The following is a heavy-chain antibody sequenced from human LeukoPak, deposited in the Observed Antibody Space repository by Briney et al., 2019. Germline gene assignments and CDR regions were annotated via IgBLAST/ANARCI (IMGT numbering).Heavy chain of an antibody. CDR2: IDPNSGAT. D-gene: IGHD3-10*01. J-gene: IGHJ4*02. CDR1: GYTFPYY. Sequence: ASVKVSCKPCGYTFPYYIHWARQAPGQGLEWMGWIDPNSGATISAHTFQGRVSMTKDTSFTTVYMELSTLKPDDTAVYYCARDNYGRLDYWGQGSLVTVSS. CDR3: ARDNYGRLDY. V-gene: IGHV1-2*02.